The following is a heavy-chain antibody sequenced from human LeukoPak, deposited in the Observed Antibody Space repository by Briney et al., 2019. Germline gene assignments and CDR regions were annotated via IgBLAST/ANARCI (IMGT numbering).Heavy chain of an antibody. V-gene: IGHV3-33*01. CDR3: ARLDIVVVPAAAFDS. J-gene: IGHJ4*02. CDR2: IWYDGSNK. Sequence: PGGSLRLSCAASGFIFSSYGMHWVRQAPGKGLEWVAVIWYDGSNKDYADSVKGRFTISRDNSKNTLYLQMNSLRAEDTAVYYCARLDIVVVPAAAFDSWGQGTLVTVSS. CDR1: GFIFSSYG. D-gene: IGHD2-2*03.